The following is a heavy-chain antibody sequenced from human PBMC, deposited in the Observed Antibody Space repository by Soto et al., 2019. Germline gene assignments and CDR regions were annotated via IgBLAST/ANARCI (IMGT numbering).Heavy chain of an antibody. CDR3: AKDTYYHDSSGYYTFDY. CDR1: GHTFSNYG. V-gene: IGHV3-30*18. Sequence: QVQLVESGGGVVQPGRSLIVSCAASGHTFSNYGMHWVRQAPGKGLEWVAAISYDGRNKNYADSVEGQFTISRDNSKNTLYLQMNSLRAEDTAVYYCAKDTYYHDSSGYYTFDYWGQGTLVTVSS. J-gene: IGHJ4*02. D-gene: IGHD3-22*01. CDR2: ISYDGRNK.